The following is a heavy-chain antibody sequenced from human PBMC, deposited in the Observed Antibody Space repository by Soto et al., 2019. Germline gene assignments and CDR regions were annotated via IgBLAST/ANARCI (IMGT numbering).Heavy chain of an antibody. CDR3: ARRGYDFWSGYYTPRYFDY. V-gene: IGHV3-7*05. D-gene: IGHD3-3*01. J-gene: IGHJ4*02. CDR2: IKQDGSEK. Sequence: AGSLRLSCAASGFTFSSYWMSWVRQAPGKGLEWVANIKQDGSEKYYVDSVKGRFTISRDNAKNSLYLQMNSLRAEDTAVYYCARRGYDFWSGYYTPRYFDYWGQGTLVTVSS. CDR1: GFTFSSYW.